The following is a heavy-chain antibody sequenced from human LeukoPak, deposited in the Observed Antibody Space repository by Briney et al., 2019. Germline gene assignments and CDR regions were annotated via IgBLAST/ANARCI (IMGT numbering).Heavy chain of an antibody. Sequence: GEALKISRKGPGYSFTSYWIAWVRQMPGQGLGWMGIIYPGYSDTRYRPSFQGQVTISADKSISTAYLQWSSLKASDTAMYYGARHGMLSSSWPYYWGQGTLVTVSS. V-gene: IGHV5-51*01. D-gene: IGHD6-13*01. CDR1: GYSFTSYW. J-gene: IGHJ4*02. CDR2: IYPGYSDT. CDR3: ARHGMLSSSWPYY.